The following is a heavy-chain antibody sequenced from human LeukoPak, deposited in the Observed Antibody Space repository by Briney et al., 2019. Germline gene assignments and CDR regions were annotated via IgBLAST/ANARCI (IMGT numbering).Heavy chain of an antibody. D-gene: IGHD1-26*01. CDR3: ARSSGSYWPLDY. J-gene: IGHJ4*02. CDR2: INPSGGST. CDR1: GYTFTSYY. V-gene: IGHV1-46*01. Sequence: ASVKVSCKASGYTFTSYYMHWVRQAPGQGLEWMGIINPSGGSTSYAQKFQGRVTMTRDTTTSTVYMELSSLRSEDTAVYYCARSSGSYWPLDYWGQGTLVTVSS.